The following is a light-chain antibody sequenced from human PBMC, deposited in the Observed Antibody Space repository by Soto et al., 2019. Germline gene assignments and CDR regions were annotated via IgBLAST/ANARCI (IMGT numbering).Light chain of an antibody. Sequence: DIQMTQSPSPLSASIGDRVTITCRASQSIDNWLAWYQQKPGKAPHLLIYDASRLQTGVPSRFSGSGSGTEFTLTISSLQADDLATYFCQHYNGYPYTFGPGTKLEIK. J-gene: IGKJ2*01. CDR1: QSIDNW. CDR3: QHYNGYPYT. V-gene: IGKV1-5*01. CDR2: DAS.